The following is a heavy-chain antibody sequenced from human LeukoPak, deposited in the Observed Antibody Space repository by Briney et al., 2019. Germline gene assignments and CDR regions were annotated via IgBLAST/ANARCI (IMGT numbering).Heavy chain of an antibody. CDR1: GFTFSSYG. CDR2: IAYDGSNK. J-gene: IGHJ4*02. V-gene: IGHV3-30*03. D-gene: IGHD5-18*01. CDR3: ARDGGYRYGGNPSYFDH. Sequence: PGGSLRLSCAASGFTFSSYGMHWVRRAPGKGLEWVAVIAYDGSNKYYADSVKGRFTISRDNSKKTLFLQMASLRAEDTAVYYCARDGGYRYGGNPSYFDHWGQGTLVTVSS.